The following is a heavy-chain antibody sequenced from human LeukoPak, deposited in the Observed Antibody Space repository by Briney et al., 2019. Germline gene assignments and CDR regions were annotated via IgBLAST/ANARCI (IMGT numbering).Heavy chain of an antibody. V-gene: IGHV4-4*07. CDR2: VHTSGST. CDR1: GGSISSDY. CDR3: ARVWHFYYYYMDV. Sequence: SETLSLTCTVSGGSISSDYWTWIRQPAGKGLEWIGRVHTSGSTNSNPSLKSRVTMSVDTSKNQFSLKLSSVTAADTAVYYCARVWHFYYYYMDVWGKGTTVTVSS. J-gene: IGHJ6*03. D-gene: IGHD2-8*01.